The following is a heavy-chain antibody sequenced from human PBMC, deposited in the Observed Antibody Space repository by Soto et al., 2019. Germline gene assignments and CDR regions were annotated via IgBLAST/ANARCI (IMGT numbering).Heavy chain of an antibody. CDR2: IERDDDDK. D-gene: IGHD1-20*01. Sequence: SGPTLVNPTETLTLTCTFSGFSITSPGMSVSWIRQPPGRALEWLALIERDDDDKYCSTSLKTRLTISKDTRKNQVVLTMANMDPADTATYYCARSIRGPRKFNGMDVWGQGTTVTVSS. J-gene: IGHJ6*02. V-gene: IGHV2-70*13. CDR3: ARSIRGPRKFNGMDV. CDR1: GFSITSPGMS.